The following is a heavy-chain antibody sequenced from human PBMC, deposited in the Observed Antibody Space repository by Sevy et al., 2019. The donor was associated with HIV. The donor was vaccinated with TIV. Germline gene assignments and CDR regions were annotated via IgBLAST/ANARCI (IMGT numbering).Heavy chain of an antibody. CDR2: INHSGST. CDR3: ARGGDYLLVDC. D-gene: IGHD3-10*01. CDR1: GGTFSGFY. V-gene: IGHV4-34*01. J-gene: IGHJ4*02. Sequence: SETLSLTCTVSGGTFSGFYWSWIGQPPGKGLQWIGEINHSGSTNYNSSLESRVTISVDTSKNQFSLKLTSVTAADTAVYYCARGGDYLLVDCWGQGTLVTVSS.